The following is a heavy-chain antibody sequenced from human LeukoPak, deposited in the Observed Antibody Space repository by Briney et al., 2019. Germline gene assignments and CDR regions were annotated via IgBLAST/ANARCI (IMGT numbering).Heavy chain of an antibody. CDR1: GFAFSSSW. J-gene: IGHJ6*03. CDR2: IKQDGSET. D-gene: IGHD2-2*01. CDR3: ARRAPGYCITTSCPDTYYYYYYMDV. Sequence: GGSLRLSCAASGFAFSSSWMSWVRQAPGKGLEWVANIKQDGSETYYVDSLKGRFTVSRDNAKNSVYLQMNNLRAEDTAVYYCARRAPGYCITTSCPDTYYYYYYMDVWGKGTTVTISS. V-gene: IGHV3-7*01.